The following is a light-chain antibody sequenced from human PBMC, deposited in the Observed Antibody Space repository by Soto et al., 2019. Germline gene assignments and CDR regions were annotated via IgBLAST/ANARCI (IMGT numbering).Light chain of an antibody. V-gene: IGKV3-20*01. CDR3: QQYSSSRT. Sequence: EIVLTQSTGTLSLSPGERATLSCRASQSVSSNHLAWYQQKPGQAPRLLIYGGSSRATGIPVRFSGSGSETDFTLTITRLEPEDFAVYYCQQYSSSRTFGQGTIVDIK. J-gene: IGKJ1*01. CDR1: QSVSSNH. CDR2: GGS.